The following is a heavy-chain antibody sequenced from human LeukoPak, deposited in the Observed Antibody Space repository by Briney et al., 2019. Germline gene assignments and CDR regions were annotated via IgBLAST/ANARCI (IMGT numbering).Heavy chain of an antibody. CDR1: GDSISTSSYY. Sequence: PSATLSLTCTVSGDSISTSSYYWGWVRQTPGKGLEWLGSSYYSGITHYNPSLESRLTIHVDTSRNQFSLNLFSVTDEDTALFXSARSDYYXYRQIDYWGQGTLVTVSS. CDR3: ARSDYYXYRQIDY. J-gene: IGHJ4*02. CDR2: SYYSGIT. V-gene: IGHV4-39*01. D-gene: IGHD3-16*01.